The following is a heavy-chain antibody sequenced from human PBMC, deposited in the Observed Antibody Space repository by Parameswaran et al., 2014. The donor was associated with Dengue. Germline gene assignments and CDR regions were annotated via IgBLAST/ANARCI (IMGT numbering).Heavy chain of an antibody. Sequence: WIRQSPSRGLEWLGRTYYRSKWYNDYAVSVKSRITINPDTSKNQFSLQLNSVTPEDTAVYYCARTQQWLVAPLDYWGQGTLVTVSS. CDR3: ARTQQWLVAPLDY. D-gene: IGHD6-19*01. J-gene: IGHJ4*02. V-gene: IGHV6-1*01. CDR2: TYYRSKWYN.